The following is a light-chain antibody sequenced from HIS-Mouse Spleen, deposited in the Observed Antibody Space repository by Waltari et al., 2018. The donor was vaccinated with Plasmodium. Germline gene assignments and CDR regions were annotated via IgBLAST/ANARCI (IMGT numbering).Light chain of an antibody. V-gene: IGLV2-23*03. Sequence: QSALTQPAPVSGSPGQSVPTSRPGTRSDFGRYHLLSWYQQHPGKAPQLMIYEGSKRPSGVSNRFSGSKSGNTASLTISGLQAEDEADYYCCSYAGSSTFVFGGGTKLTVL. J-gene: IGLJ3*02. CDR1: RSDFGRYHL. CDR2: EGS. CDR3: CSYAGSSTFV.